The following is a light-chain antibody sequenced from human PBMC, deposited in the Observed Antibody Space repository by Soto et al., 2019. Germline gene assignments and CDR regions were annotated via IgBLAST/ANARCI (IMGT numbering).Light chain of an antibody. CDR3: GSSNV. CDR1: SSDVGGYNY. J-gene: IGLJ1*01. Sequence: QSALTQPPSASGSPGQSVAISCTGTSSDVGGYNYVSWYQQHPGKAPKLMIYEVNKRPSGVPDRFSGSKSGNTASLTVSGLQAEDEADYYAGSSNVFVTGTKLTVL. CDR2: EVN. V-gene: IGLV2-8*01.